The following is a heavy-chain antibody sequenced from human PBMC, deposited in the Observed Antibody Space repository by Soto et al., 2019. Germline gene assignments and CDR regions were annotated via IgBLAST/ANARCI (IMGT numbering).Heavy chain of an antibody. CDR2: IYYSGGT. Sequence: SETLSLTCTVSVGSVSSGSYYWSWILHPPGKGLEWIGYIYYSGGTNYNPSLKSRVTISVDTSKNQFSLKLSSVTAADTAVYYCASAFDGSGSYYYYYGMDVWGQGTTVTVSS. CDR1: VGSVSSGSYY. J-gene: IGHJ6*02. D-gene: IGHD3-10*01. CDR3: ASAFDGSGSYYYYYGMDV. V-gene: IGHV4-61*01.